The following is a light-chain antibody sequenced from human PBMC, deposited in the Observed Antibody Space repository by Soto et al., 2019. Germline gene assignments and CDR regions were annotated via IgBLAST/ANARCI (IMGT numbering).Light chain of an antibody. V-gene: IGLV2-8*01. CDR1: SSDVGGYNF. CDR2: DVT. J-gene: IGLJ1*01. CDR3: SSYAGSNNEV. Sequence: QSVLTQPASASGSPGQSITISCTGTSSDVGGYNFVSWYQHHPDTAPKLMIYDVTKRPSGVPNRFSGSKSGNTASLTVSGLQAEDEADYYCSSYAGSNNEVFGTGTKLTVL.